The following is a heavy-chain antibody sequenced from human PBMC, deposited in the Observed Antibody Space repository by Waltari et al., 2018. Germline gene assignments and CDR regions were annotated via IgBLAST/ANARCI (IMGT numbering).Heavy chain of an antibody. V-gene: IGHV4-38-2*01. J-gene: IGHJ4*02. D-gene: IGHD5-12*01. CDR2: VYHSGST. Sequence: QVQLQESGPGLVKPSATLSLPCAVSGYSIRSGYSWGWIRQPPGKGLGWIGSVYHSGSTYYNPSLKSRVTISVDTSKNQFSLKLSSVTAADTAVYYCARTSQRWLQLGGFDYWGQGTLVTVSS. CDR1: GYSIRSGYS. CDR3: ARTSQRWLQLGGFDY.